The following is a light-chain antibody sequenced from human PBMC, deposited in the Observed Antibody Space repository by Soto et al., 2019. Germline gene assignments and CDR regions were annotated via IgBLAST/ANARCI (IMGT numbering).Light chain of an antibody. CDR2: GAS. J-gene: IGKJ1*01. CDR3: QQYNNWPRT. Sequence: EMVMTQSPATLSVSAGERTTVACGASQSVSSNLAWYQQKPGQAPRLLIYGASTRATGIPARFSGSGSGTEFTLTISRLQSEDFAVYYCQQYNNWPRTFGRGTKVDIK. V-gene: IGKV3-15*01. CDR1: QSVSSN.